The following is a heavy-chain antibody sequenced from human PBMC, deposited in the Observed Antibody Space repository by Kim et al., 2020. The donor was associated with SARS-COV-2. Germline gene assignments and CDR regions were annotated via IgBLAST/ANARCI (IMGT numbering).Heavy chain of an antibody. Sequence: GGSLRLSCAASGFTVSSNYMRWVRQASGKGLEWVSVIYSGGSTYYADSVKGRFTIFTVTCKNTLYIQMNSLNAEDTDVTYCANGIGIDVARSASYLDSWG. CDR3: ANGIGIDVARSASYLDS. CDR2: IYSGGST. CDR1: GFTVSSNY. D-gene: IGHD3-3*01. J-gene: IGHJ5*01. V-gene: IGHV3-53*01.